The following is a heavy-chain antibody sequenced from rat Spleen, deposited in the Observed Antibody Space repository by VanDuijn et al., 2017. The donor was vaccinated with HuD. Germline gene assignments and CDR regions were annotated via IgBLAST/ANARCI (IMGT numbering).Heavy chain of an antibody. CDR1: GFTFSDYD. J-gene: IGHJ2*01. Sequence: EVQLVESGGGLVQPGRSMKFSCAASGFTFSDYDMAWVRQAPTKGLEWVASISYDGSSTYHRDSVKGRFTISRDNAKSTLYLQMDSLRSEDTATYYCARREAYYGYNDYWGQGVMVTVSS. D-gene: IGHD1-9*01. CDR2: ISYDGSST. CDR3: ARREAYYGYNDY. V-gene: IGHV5-7*01.